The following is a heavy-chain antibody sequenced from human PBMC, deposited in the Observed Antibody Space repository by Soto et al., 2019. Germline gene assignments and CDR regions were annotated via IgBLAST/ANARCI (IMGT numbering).Heavy chain of an antibody. J-gene: IGHJ4*02. Sequence: EVRLVESGGGLVQSGGSLRLDCTASGFSFSRYFMNWVRQSPGKGLEWGSYISGGSESMYYADSVKGRLTISRDDAKNSIYLEMDSLRDEDTALDYWGGGVSGSDFDHWGPGTLVTASS. V-gene: IGHV3-48*02. CDR1: GFSFSRYF. CDR2: ISGGSESM. D-gene: IGHD6-19*01. CDR3: GGGVSGSDFDH.